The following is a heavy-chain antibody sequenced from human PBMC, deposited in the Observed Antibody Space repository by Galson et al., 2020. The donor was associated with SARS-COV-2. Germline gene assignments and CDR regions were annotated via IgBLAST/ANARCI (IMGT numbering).Heavy chain of an antibody. V-gene: IGHV4-39*01. CDR1: GGSISSSSYY. CDR2: IYYSGST. Sequence: SETLSLTCTVSGGSISSSSYYWGWIRQPPGKGLEWIGSIYYSGSTYYNPSLKSRVTISVDTSKNQFSLKLSSVTAADTAVYYCARTIQYNYDSSGYYRVFYFAYWGQGTLVTVSS. J-gene: IGHJ4*02. D-gene: IGHD3-22*01. CDR3: ARTIQYNYDSSGYYRVFYFAY.